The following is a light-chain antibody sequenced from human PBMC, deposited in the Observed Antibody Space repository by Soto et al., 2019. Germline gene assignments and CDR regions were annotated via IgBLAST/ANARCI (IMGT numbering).Light chain of an antibody. V-gene: IGKV3-20*01. CDR2: GAS. J-gene: IGKJ5*01. Sequence: LWKSRDTLCVEPGERVALSGRASQSVSSSYLAWYQQKPGQTPRLLVYGASSRATGIPDRFSGSGSGTDFTLTTSTLVPEDFASYYCQRHGLSPITFGQGTRLEIK. CDR1: QSVSSSY. CDR3: QRHGLSPIT.